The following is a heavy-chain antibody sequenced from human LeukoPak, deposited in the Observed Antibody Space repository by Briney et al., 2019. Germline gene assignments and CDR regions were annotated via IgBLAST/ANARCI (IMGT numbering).Heavy chain of an antibody. J-gene: IGHJ4*02. CDR2: IYYSGST. CDR3: ARDNRFSYSEY. Sequence: SETLSLTCTVSGGSISSYYWSWIRQPPGKGLEWIGYIYYSGSTSYNPSLKSRVTISVDTSTNQFSLKLSSVTAADTATYYCARDNRFSYSEYWGQGTLVTVSS. CDR1: GGSISSYY. V-gene: IGHV4-59*01.